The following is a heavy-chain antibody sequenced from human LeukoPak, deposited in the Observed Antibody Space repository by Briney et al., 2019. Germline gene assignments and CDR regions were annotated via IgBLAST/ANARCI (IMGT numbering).Heavy chain of an antibody. CDR2: ISSSGRTI. D-gene: IGHD3-3*01. Sequence: GGSLRLSCAASRFSLSDYYMNWIRQAPGKGLEWISIISSSGRTIYYADSVKGRFTISRDTTKNSLYLQMNSLRAEDTAVYYCAKVLPIYFSPSSWFDPWGQGTLVTVSS. CDR1: RFSLSDYY. CDR3: AKVLPIYFSPSSWFDP. V-gene: IGHV3-11*01. J-gene: IGHJ5*02.